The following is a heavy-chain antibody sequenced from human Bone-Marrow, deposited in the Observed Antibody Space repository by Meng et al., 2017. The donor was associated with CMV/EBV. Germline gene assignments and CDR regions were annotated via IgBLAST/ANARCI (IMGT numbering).Heavy chain of an antibody. D-gene: IGHD1-7*01. J-gene: IGHJ1*01. V-gene: IGHV1-46*01. Sequence: SGYTFSRYVIHGVRQAPGQGLEWMGIINPSGGGTSYAQKFQGRVTMTRDTSTSTVYMELSSLRSEDTAVYYCARRGVTGTSAEYFQHWGQGTLVTVSS. CDR3: ARRGVTGTSAEYFQH. CDR1: GYTFSRYV. CDR2: INPSGGGT.